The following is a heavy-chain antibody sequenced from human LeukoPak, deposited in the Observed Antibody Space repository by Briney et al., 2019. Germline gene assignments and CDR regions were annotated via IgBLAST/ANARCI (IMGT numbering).Heavy chain of an antibody. CDR2: INQDGGVK. J-gene: IGHJ3*02. Sequence: GESLRLSCAVSGFTFSNSWFTWVRQAPGKGLEWVALINQDGGVKSSVDSVKGRFTISGDNAMNSLYLHMTSLRVEDTAVYYCARDPDHGALDIWGQGAVVTVSS. V-gene: IGHV3-7*01. CDR3: ARDPDHGALDI. D-gene: IGHD4-17*01. CDR1: GFTFSNSW.